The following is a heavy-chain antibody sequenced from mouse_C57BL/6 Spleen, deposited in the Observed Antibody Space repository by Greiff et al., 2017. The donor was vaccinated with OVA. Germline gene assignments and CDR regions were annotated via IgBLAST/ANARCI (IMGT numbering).Heavy chain of an antibody. CDR1: GFTFSSYA. J-gene: IGHJ2*01. D-gene: IGHD4-1*01. CDR3: ARVGLGRIFDY. Sequence: EVQLVASGGGLVKPGGSLKLSCAASGFTFSSYAMSWVRQTPEKRLEWVATISDGGSYTYYPDNVKGRFTISRDNAKNNLYLQMSHLKSEDTAMYYCARVGLGRIFDYWGQGTTLTVSS. CDR2: ISDGGSYT. V-gene: IGHV5-4*01.